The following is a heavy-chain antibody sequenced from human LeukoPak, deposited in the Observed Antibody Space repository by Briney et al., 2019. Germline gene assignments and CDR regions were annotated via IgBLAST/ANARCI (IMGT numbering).Heavy chain of an antibody. CDR3: ARDHSWYYFDY. J-gene: IGHJ4*02. CDR2: IYHSGST. D-gene: IGHD6-13*01. CDR1: GYSISSGYY. Sequence: SETLSLTCTVSGYSISSGYYWGWIRQPPGKGLEWIGSIYHSGSTYYNPSLKSRVTISVDTSKNQFSLKLSSVTAADTAVYYCARDHSWYYFDYWGQGTLVTVSS. V-gene: IGHV4-38-2*02.